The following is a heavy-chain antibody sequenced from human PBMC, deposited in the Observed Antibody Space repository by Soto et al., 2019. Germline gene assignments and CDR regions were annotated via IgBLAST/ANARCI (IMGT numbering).Heavy chain of an antibody. D-gene: IGHD6-6*01. CDR2: IYPGDPDT. J-gene: IGHJ6*02. CDR1: GYSFTSYW. CDR3: ARRMAARGVDYYYGMDV. V-gene: IGHV5-51*01. Sequence: GESLKISCKGSGYSFTSYWIGWVRQMPGKGLEWMGIIYPGDPDTRYSPSFQGQVTISADKSISTAYLQWSSLKASDTAMYYCARRMAARGVDYYYGMDVWGQGTTVTVSS.